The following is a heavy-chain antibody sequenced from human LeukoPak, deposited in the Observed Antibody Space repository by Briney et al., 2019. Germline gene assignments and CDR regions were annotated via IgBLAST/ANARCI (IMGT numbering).Heavy chain of an antibody. J-gene: IGHJ4*02. V-gene: IGHV3-15*01. CDR3: ARVRATFSPHFDN. Sequence: GGSLRLSCAASGFTLNNAWMSWVRQAPGKGLEWVGRIKSKTDGGTIDYAAPVKGRSTISRDDSKNMVYLLMNSLKTEDTAVYYCARVRATFSPHFDNWGQGTLVTVSS. CDR2: IKSKTDGGTI. D-gene: IGHD5-12*01. CDR1: GFTLNNAW.